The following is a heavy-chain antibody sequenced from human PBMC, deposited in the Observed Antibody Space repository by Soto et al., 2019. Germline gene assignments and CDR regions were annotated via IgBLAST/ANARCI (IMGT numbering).Heavy chain of an antibody. V-gene: IGHV4-59*01. Sequence: SETLSLTCTVSGGSISSYYWSWIRQPPGKGLGWIGYIYYSGSTNYNPSLKSRVTISVDTSKNQFSLKLSSVTAADTAVYYCARVRRGVVVAATPPYYFDYWGQGTLVTVSS. CDR3: ARVRRGVVVAATPPYYFDY. D-gene: IGHD2-15*01. CDR2: IYYSGST. CDR1: GGSISSYY. J-gene: IGHJ4*02.